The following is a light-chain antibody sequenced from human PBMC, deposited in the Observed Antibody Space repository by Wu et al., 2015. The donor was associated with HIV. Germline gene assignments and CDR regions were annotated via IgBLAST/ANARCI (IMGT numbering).Light chain of an antibody. Sequence: EVVLTQSPGTLSLSPGGRATLSCRSSQTVTSGYLAWYQQKPGQAPRLLIYGATSRAIDTPDRFSGDGSEKDFTLTISRVEPEDFAVYYCQQYSDSIRTFGQGTKVELK. CDR1: QTVTSGY. J-gene: IGKJ1*01. V-gene: IGKV3-20*01. CDR3: QQYSDSIRT. CDR2: GAT.